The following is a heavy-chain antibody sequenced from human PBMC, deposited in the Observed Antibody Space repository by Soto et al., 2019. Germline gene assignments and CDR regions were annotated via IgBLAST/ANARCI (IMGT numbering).Heavy chain of an antibody. CDR1: GYSFTSYW. Sequence: GESLKISCKGSGYSFTSYWIGWVRQMPGKGLEWMGIIYPGDSDTRYSPSFQGQVTISADKSISTAYLQWSSLKASDTAMYYCARHGGYSYYYYSGMDVWGQGTTVTVSS. D-gene: IGHD5-18*01. V-gene: IGHV5-51*01. CDR2: IYPGDSDT. J-gene: IGHJ6*02. CDR3: ARHGGYSYYYYSGMDV.